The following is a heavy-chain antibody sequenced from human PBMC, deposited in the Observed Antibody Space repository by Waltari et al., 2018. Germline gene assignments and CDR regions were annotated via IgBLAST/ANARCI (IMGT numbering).Heavy chain of an antibody. D-gene: IGHD2-15*01. CDR2: IYSGGIT. CDR3: ARAESGGMFDYYYGMDV. J-gene: IGHJ6*02. CDR1: GFNVNTHY. V-gene: IGHV3-53*01. Sequence: EVQLVESGGGLVKPGGSLRLSCAASGFNVNTHYMSWVRQALGKGLEWISVIYSGGITYYADSVKGRFTISRDSYRNTLSLQMISLRAEDTAVYYCARAESGGMFDYYYGMDVWGQGTTVTVSS.